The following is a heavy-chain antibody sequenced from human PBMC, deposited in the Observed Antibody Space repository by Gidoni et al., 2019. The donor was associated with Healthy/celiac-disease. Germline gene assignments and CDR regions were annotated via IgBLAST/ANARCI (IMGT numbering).Heavy chain of an antibody. D-gene: IGHD3-22*01. J-gene: IGHJ3*02. Sequence: QVQLVQSGAEVKKPGSSVKVSCKASGGTFSSYALSWVRQAPGQGLEWMGGIIPIFGTANYAQKFQGRVTITADESTSTAYMELSSLRSEDTAVYYCARGETYYYDSSGYGAFDIWGQGTMVTVSS. CDR1: GGTFSSYA. CDR2: IIPIFGTA. CDR3: ARGETYYYDSSGYGAFDI. V-gene: IGHV1-69*01.